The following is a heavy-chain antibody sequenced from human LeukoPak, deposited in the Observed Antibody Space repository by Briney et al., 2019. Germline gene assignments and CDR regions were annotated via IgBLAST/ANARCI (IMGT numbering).Heavy chain of an antibody. J-gene: IGHJ3*02. Sequence: SETLSLTCNVSGGSITSHSWNWIRQSPGKGLEWIGYSYYSGTTNYSPSLKSRVTISLDTSKNQISLKLSSVTAADTAVYYCARRGPPRVRDAFDIWGQGTMVTVSS. CDR1: GGSITSHS. CDR2: SYYSGTT. V-gene: IGHV4-59*08. CDR3: ARRGPPRVRDAFDI. D-gene: IGHD3-10*01.